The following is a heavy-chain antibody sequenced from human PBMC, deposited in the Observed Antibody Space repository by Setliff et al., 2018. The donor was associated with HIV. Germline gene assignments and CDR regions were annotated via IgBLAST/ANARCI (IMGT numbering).Heavy chain of an antibody. D-gene: IGHD3-3*01. CDR3: GRQVPVPGVAVTPIDY. CDR2: IFYTGST. CDR1: GDSIGSYY. Sequence: SETLSLTCTVSGDSIGSYYWTWLRQFPGKGLEWIGFIFYTGSTTYNPSLNSRVTISVDASRNQFTLKLSSVTAADTAVYYCGRQVPVPGVAVTPIDYWGQGTLVTVSS. J-gene: IGHJ4*02. V-gene: IGHV4-59*08.